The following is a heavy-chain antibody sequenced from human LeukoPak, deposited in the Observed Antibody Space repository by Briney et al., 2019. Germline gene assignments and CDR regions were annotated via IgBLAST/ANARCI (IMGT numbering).Heavy chain of an antibody. CDR3: ARHIDYGGNPHFDY. CDR2: IYPGDSRT. Sequence: PGESLKISCQGSGYSFIDYWIGWVRQMPGKGLEWMAVIYPGDSRTRYNPSFQGQVTISADKSINTAYLEWNSLKASDTAMYYCARHIDYGGNPHFDYWGQGTLVTVSS. D-gene: IGHD4-23*01. V-gene: IGHV5-51*01. CDR1: GYSFIDYW. J-gene: IGHJ4*02.